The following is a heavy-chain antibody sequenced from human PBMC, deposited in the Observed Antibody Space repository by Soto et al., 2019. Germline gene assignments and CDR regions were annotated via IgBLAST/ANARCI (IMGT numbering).Heavy chain of an antibody. CDR1: GLTFSGYV. Sequence: EAQLRESGGGLVQPGGSLRLSCAASGLTFSGYVMVWVRQAPGKGLEWVSSISGNGDSTYYTDSVKGRFTISRDNSKNTLYLLMDILRAEDTAVYYCANPLSRGPLSPIGSWGQGTMGTVSS. CDR2: ISGNGDST. CDR3: ANPLSRGPLSPIGS. J-gene: IGHJ5*01. V-gene: IGHV3-23*01.